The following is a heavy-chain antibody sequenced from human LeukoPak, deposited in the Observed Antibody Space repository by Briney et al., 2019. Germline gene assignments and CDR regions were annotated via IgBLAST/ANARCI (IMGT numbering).Heavy chain of an antibody. Sequence: GGSLRLSCVASGFTFSSYGMHWVRQAPGKGLEWVAFIRYDGSNEYYADSVKGRFTISRDNSKNTLYLQMNSLRAEDTAVYYCAKAGYCSTTGCPDYYYMDVWGKGTTVTVSS. CDR1: GFTFSSYG. CDR3: AKAGYCSTTGCPDYYYMDV. CDR2: IRYDGSNE. V-gene: IGHV3-30*02. J-gene: IGHJ6*03. D-gene: IGHD2-2*01.